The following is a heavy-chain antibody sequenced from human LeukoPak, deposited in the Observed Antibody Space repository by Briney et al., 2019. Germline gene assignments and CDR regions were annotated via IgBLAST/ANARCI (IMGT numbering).Heavy chain of an antibody. V-gene: IGHV3-23*01. CDR3: ARAGSIRFDY. CDR2: ISGSGGGT. J-gene: IGHJ4*02. D-gene: IGHD1-26*01. Sequence: PGGSLRLSCAASGFTFSSYAMSWVRQAPGKGLEWVSGISGSGGGTYYADSVEGRFTISRDDSKNTMYLQMNSLRAEDTAVYYCARAGSIRFDYWGQGTLVTVSS. CDR1: GFTFSSYA.